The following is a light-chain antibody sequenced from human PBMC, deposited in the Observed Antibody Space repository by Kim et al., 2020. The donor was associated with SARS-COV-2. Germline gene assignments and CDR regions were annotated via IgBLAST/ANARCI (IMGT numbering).Light chain of an antibody. Sequence: EIVLTQSPATLSLSPGERATLSCRASQSVNNNYLAWYQQKPGQAPRLLIYGASSRATGIPARFSGSGSGTDFTLTINRLESEDFAVYYCQQYGGSPFTFGAGTKVDIK. CDR3: QQYGGSPFT. J-gene: IGKJ3*01. CDR2: GAS. V-gene: IGKV3-20*01. CDR1: QSVNNNY.